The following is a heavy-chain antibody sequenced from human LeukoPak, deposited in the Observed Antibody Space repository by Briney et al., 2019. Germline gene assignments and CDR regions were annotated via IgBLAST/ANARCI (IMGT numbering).Heavy chain of an antibody. V-gene: IGHV1-69*05. Sequence: SVKDSCKASGGSFYNFAISWVRQAPGQGLEWMGRIIPMFGTANYAQKFQDRVTISTDESTSTAYMELSSLRSEDPAVYYCSWTRIIVVNEGPNWFDPWGQGTLVTVSS. D-gene: IGHD2/OR15-2a*01. CDR3: SWTRIIVVNEGPNWFDP. J-gene: IGHJ5*02. CDR2: IIPMFGTA. CDR1: GGSFYNFA.